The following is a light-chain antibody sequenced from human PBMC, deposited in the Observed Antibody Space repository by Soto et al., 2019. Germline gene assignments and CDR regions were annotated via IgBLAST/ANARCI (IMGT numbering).Light chain of an antibody. Sequence: DIQITQAPSTLSGSVGDRVTITCRASQTISSWLAWYQQKPGKAPKLLIYKASTLKSGVPSRFSGSGSGTEFTLTISSLQPYDFATYYCQHYNSYSEAFGQGTKVELK. CDR2: KAS. V-gene: IGKV1-5*03. CDR1: QTISSW. J-gene: IGKJ1*01. CDR3: QHYNSYSEA.